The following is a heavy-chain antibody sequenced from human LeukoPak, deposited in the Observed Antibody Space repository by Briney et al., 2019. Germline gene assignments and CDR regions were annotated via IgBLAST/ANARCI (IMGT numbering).Heavy chain of an antibody. CDR2: INPSGGAT. CDR1: GYTFTSYY. J-gene: IGHJ4*02. D-gene: IGHD4-17*01. CDR3: ARGPKDPYGDYAAPYFDY. V-gene: IGHV1-46*01. Sequence: GASVKVSCKASGYTFTSYYIHWVRQAPGQGLEWMGIINPSGGATSDAQKFRGRVTMTRDTSTSTVYMDLSSLTSEDSAVYYCARGPKDPYGDYAAPYFDYWGQGSLVTVFS.